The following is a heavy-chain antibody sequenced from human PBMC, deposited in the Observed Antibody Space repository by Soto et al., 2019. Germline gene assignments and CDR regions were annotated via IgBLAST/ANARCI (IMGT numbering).Heavy chain of an antibody. J-gene: IGHJ3*01. D-gene: IGHD3-10*02. V-gene: IGHV4-59*01. Sequence: QVQLQESGPGLVRPSETLSLTCTVSGGSISGSSWSWIRQSPGKGLEWIAFISDSGSSNYKPSLRNRVTISIDTSKNQCFLRLTSVTAADTAVYFCARDLSLKVYVTPYDAFDLWGRGTVVTVSS. CDR3: ARDLSLKVYVTPYDAFDL. CDR2: ISDSGSS. CDR1: GGSISGSS.